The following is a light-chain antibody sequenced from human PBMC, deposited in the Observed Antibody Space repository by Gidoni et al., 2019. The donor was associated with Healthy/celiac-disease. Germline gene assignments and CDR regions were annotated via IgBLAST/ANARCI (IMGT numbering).Light chain of an antibody. J-gene: IGKJ1*01. CDR1: QSISSW. V-gene: IGKV1-5*03. CDR2: KAS. Sequence: DIQMTQSPSPLSASVGDRVTITCRARQSISSWLAWYQQKPGKAPKLLIYKASSLESGVPSRFSGSGSGTEFTITISSLQPDDCATYYFQQYNSYARTFGQGTKVEVK. CDR3: QQYNSYART.